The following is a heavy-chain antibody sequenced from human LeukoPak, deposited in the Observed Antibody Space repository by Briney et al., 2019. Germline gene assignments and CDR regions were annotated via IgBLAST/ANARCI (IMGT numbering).Heavy chain of an antibody. V-gene: IGHV3-74*01. CDR1: GFTFSSYW. J-gene: IGHJ4*02. D-gene: IGHD5-18*01. CDR2: INSDGSST. CDR3: ARAPGYSYGYR. Sequence: GSLRLSCAASGFTFSSYWMHWVRQAPGKGLVWVSRINSDGSSTSYADSVKGRFTISRDNAKNTLYLQMNSLRAGDTAVYYCARAPGYSYGYRWGQGTLVTVSS.